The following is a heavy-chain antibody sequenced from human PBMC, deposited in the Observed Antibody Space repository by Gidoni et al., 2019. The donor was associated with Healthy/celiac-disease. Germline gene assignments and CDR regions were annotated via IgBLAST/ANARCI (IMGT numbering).Heavy chain of an antibody. CDR1: GGSISSSSYY. CDR2: IYYSGST. J-gene: IGHJ2*01. CDR3: AREWYGVVAASDFDL. V-gene: IGHV4-39*02. Sequence: QLQLQESGPGLVKPSETLSLTCTVSGGSISSSSYYWGWIRQPPGKGLEWIGSIYYSGSTYYNPSLKSRVTISVDTSKNQFSLKLSSVTAADTAVYYCAREWYGVVAASDFDLWGRGTLVTVSS. D-gene: IGHD2-15*01.